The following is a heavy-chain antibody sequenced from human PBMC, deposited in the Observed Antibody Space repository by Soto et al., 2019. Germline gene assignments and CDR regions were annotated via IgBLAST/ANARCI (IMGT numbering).Heavy chain of an antibody. CDR1: GYTFSAYY. V-gene: IGHV1-2*02. CDR2: INPSNEIT. D-gene: IGHD1-26*01. CDR3: MRGGWGDSPVDC. J-gene: IGHJ4*02. Sequence: ASGKVSCKTSGYTFSAYYVHWARRAPGRGFQWLGWINPSNEITTFSEFFQGRITMTRDTSTNTVHMESNRLTSDDRAVYCCMRGGWGDSPVDCWGQGTQVTVSS.